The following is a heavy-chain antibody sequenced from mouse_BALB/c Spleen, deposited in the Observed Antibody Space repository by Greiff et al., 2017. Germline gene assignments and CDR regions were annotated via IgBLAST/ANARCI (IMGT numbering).Heavy chain of an antibody. CDR2: ISSGGSYT. V-gene: IGHV5-9-4*01. CDR3: ARNIYDGSLFAY. CDR1: GFTFSSYA. J-gene: IGHJ3*01. D-gene: IGHD2-3*01. Sequence: EVMLVESGGGLVKPGGSLKLSCAASGFTFSSYAMSWVRQSPEKRLEWVAEISSGGSYTYYPDTVTGRFTISRDNAKNTLYLEMSSLRSEDTAMYYCARNIYDGSLFAYWGQGTLVTVSA.